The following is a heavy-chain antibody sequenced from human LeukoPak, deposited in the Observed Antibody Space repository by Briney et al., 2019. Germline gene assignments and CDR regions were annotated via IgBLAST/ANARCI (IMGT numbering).Heavy chain of an antibody. Sequence: GGSVRLSCAASGFTFSSYWMSWVRQAPGKGLEWVANIKQDGSEKYYVDSVKGRFTISRDNAKNSLYLQMNSLRAEDTAVYYCARGVYDLWSGYYLDYWGQGTLVTVSS. CDR3: ARGVYDLWSGYYLDY. D-gene: IGHD3-3*01. CDR2: IKQDGSEK. V-gene: IGHV3-7*01. J-gene: IGHJ4*02. CDR1: GFTFSSYW.